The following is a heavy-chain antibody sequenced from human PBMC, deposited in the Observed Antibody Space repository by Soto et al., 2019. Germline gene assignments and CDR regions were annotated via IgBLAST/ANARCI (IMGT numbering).Heavy chain of an antibody. CDR3: ARGGTDSSGHDY. D-gene: IGHD3-22*01. CDR1: GVTFSSYS. Sequence: SVKVSCKASGVTFSSYSISWVRQAPGQGLEWMGGIIPIFGTANYAQKFQGRVTITADESTSTAYMELSSLRSEDTAVYYCARGGTDSSGHDYWGQGTLVTVSS. J-gene: IGHJ4*02. CDR2: IIPIFGTA. V-gene: IGHV1-69*01.